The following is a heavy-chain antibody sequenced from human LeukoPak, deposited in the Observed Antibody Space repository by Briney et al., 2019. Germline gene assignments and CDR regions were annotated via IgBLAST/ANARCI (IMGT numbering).Heavy chain of an antibody. D-gene: IGHD6-19*01. Sequence: PGGSLRLSCAASGFTFSTYWMSWVRQAPGKGLEWVANIKQDGSEKYYVDSMKGRFTISRDNAKNSLYLQMNSLRAEDTAVYYCARVTFQQWLSTDWGQGTLVTVPS. V-gene: IGHV3-7*01. CDR2: IKQDGSEK. CDR3: ARVTFQQWLSTD. J-gene: IGHJ4*02. CDR1: GFTFSTYW.